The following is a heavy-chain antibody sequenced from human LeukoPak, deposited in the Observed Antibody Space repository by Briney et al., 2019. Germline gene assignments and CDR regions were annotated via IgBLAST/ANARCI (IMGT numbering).Heavy chain of an antibody. CDR3: ATQLEVDV. CDR2: INPNSGGT. CDR1: GYTFTSYD. J-gene: IGHJ6*04. V-gene: IGHV1-2*02. Sequence: GPVKVSCKASGYTFTSYDINWVRQATGQGLEWMGWINPNSGGTNYAQKFQGRVTMTRDTSISTAYMELSRLRSDDTAVYYCATQLEVDVWGKGTTVTVSS. D-gene: IGHD3-3*01.